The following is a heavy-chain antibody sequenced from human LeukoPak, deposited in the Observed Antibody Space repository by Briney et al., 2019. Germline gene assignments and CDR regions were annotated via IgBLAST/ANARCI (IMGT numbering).Heavy chain of an antibody. CDR2: IYYSGST. V-gene: IGHV4-59*01. CDR1: GGSISSYY. Sequence: SETLSLTCTVSGGSISSYYWSWIRQPAGKGLEWIGYIYYSGSTNYNPSLKSRVTISVDTSKNQFSLKLSSVTAADTAVYYCARTYYYDSSGLKAYAFDIWGQGTMVTVSS. J-gene: IGHJ3*02. CDR3: ARTYYYDSSGLKAYAFDI. D-gene: IGHD3-22*01.